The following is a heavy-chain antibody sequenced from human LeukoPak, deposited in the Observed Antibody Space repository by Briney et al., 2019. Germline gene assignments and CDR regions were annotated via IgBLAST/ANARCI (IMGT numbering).Heavy chain of an antibody. CDR3: ARDLQSSSGYYYVVGY. CDR1: GYTFTSHY. Sequence: GASVKVSCKASGYTFTSHYMHWVRQAPGQGLEWMGWILPHSGDTNYAQKFQGRVTMTRDTSISTAYMELSRLRSDDTAVYYCARDLQSSSGYYYVVGYWGQGTLVTVSS. V-gene: IGHV1-2*02. D-gene: IGHD3-22*01. CDR2: ILPHSGDT. J-gene: IGHJ4*02.